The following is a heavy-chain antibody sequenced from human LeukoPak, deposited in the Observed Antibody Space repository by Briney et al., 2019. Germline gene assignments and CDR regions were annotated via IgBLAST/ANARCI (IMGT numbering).Heavy chain of an antibody. V-gene: IGHV3-23*01. CDR2: TSGSGGST. Sequence: PGGSLRLSCAASGFTFSSYAMSWVRQAPGKGLEWVSATSGSGGSTYYADSVKGRFTISRDNSKNTLYLQMNSLRAEDTAVYYCAKDPYYDILTGYSDYWGQGTLVTVSS. CDR1: GFTFSSYA. D-gene: IGHD3-9*01. CDR3: AKDPYYDILTGYSDY. J-gene: IGHJ4*02.